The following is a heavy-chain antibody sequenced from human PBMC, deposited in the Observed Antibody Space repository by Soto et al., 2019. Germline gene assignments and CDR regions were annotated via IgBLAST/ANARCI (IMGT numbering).Heavy chain of an antibody. CDR3: ARILGSGYPYFDY. CDR1: GGSISSGGYY. CDR2: IHYSGST. J-gene: IGHJ4*02. Sequence: SETLSLTCLVSGGSISSGGYYWSWVRQHPGKGLEWIGYIHYSGSTYYNPSLKSRARISVDTSKNHFSLRLNSVTAADTAVYYCARILGSGYPYFDYWGPGTLVTVSS. D-gene: IGHD3-22*01. V-gene: IGHV4-31*03.